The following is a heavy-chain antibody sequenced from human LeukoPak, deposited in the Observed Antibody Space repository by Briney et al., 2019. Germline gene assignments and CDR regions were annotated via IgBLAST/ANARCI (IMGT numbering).Heavy chain of an antibody. CDR1: GGSFSGYY. J-gene: IGHJ5*02. V-gene: IGHV4-34*01. CDR3: ARGRWLDP. Sequence: SETLSLTCGIYGGSFSGYYWTWIRQPPGKGLEWIGEINHSGGTNYNPSLKSRVTISLDTSKNQFSLKMTTATAADTAVYYCARGRWLDPWGQGTLVIVSS. CDR2: INHSGGT.